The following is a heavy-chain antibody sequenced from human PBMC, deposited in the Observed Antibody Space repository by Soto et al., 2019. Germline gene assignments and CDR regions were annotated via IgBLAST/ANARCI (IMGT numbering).Heavy chain of an antibody. CDR3: ARQVA. V-gene: IGHV3-30-3*01. Sequence: HVQLVESGGGVVRPGKSLRLSCAASAFTFSTYVMHWVRQAPGKGLEWVAVISSDGNNRYYADSVKGRFTISRDNSKKMLYLQMNSLRVGDTAVYYCARQVAWGQGTLVTVSS. J-gene: IGHJ5*02. CDR2: ISSDGNNR. D-gene: IGHD2-15*01. CDR1: AFTFSTYV.